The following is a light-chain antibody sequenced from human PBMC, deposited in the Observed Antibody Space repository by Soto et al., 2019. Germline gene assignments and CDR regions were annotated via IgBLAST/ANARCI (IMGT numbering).Light chain of an antibody. CDR2: DAF. CDR3: QHRTNWPSLT. Sequence: EIVLTQSPATLSLSPGERATLSCRASQSISFHLAWYQQRPGQAPRLLIYDAFNRASGIPARFSGSGSGTDFTLTISSLQSEDFAVYYCQHRTNWPSLTFGGGTKVE. V-gene: IGKV3-11*01. CDR1: QSISFH. J-gene: IGKJ4*01.